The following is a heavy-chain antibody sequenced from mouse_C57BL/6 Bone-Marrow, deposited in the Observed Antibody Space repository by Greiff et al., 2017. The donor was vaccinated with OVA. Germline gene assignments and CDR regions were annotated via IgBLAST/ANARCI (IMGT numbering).Heavy chain of an antibody. CDR3: ARQKDGYSYYFDY. CDR2: ISSGSSTI. D-gene: IGHD2-3*01. J-gene: IGHJ2*01. V-gene: IGHV5-17*01. Sequence: DVQLVESGGGLVKPGGSLKLSCAASGFTFSDYGMHWVRQAPEKGLEWVAYISSGSSTIYYADTVKGRFTISRDNAKNTLFLQMTSLRSEDTAMYYCARQKDGYSYYFDYWGQGTTLTVSS. CDR1: GFTFSDYG.